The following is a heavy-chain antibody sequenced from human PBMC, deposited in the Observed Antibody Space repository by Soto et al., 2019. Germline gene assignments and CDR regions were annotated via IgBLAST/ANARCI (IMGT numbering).Heavy chain of an antibody. V-gene: IGHV6-1*01. Sequence: PSQNLSLTCAISVDSVSSNSAAWNWIRQSPSRGLEWLGRTYYRSKWYNDYAVSVKSRITINPETSKNLFSLQLNSVTPEDTAVYYCARSTGLAARRLECWGQGTLVTVSS. D-gene: IGHD6-6*01. CDR2: TYYRSKWYN. J-gene: IGHJ4*02. CDR1: VDSVSSNSAA. CDR3: ARSTGLAARRLEC.